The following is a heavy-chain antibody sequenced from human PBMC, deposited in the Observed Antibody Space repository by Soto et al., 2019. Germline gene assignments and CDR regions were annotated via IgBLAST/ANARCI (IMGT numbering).Heavy chain of an antibody. CDR2: ISSSSSTI. Sequence: GGSLRLSCAASGFTFSSYSMNWVRQAPGKGLEWVSYISSSSSTIYYADSVKGRFTISRDNAKNSLYLQMNSLRDEDTAVYYWAREGYYYDSSGYYPPSSHFDYWGQGTLVTVSS. J-gene: IGHJ4*02. CDR1: GFTFSSYS. CDR3: AREGYYYDSSGYYPPSSHFDY. V-gene: IGHV3-48*02. D-gene: IGHD3-22*01.